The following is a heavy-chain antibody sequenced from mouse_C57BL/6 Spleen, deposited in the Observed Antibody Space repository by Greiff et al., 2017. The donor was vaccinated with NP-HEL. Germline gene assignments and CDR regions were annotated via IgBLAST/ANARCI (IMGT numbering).Heavy chain of an antibody. CDR1: GYTFTSYW. Sequence: VQLQQPGAELVRPGSSVKLSCKASGYTFTSYWMHWVKQRPIQGLEWIGNIDPSDSETHYNQKFKDKATLTVDKSSSTAYMQLSSLTSEDSAVYYCARRSAYWPGHFDVWGTGTTVTVSS. CDR2: IDPSDSET. CDR3: ARRSAYWPGHFDV. J-gene: IGHJ1*03. V-gene: IGHV1-52*01. D-gene: IGHD5-1*01.